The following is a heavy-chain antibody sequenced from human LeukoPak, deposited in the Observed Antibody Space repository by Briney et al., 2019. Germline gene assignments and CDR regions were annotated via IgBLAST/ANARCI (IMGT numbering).Heavy chain of an antibody. Sequence: SETLSLTCAVYGGSFGGYYWSWIRQPPGKGLEWIGEINHSGSTNYNPSLKSRVTISVDTSKNQFSLKLSSVTAADTAVYYCARGFLTIFGVGMDVWGKGTTVTVSS. CDR1: GGSFGGYY. CDR2: INHSGST. D-gene: IGHD3-3*01. CDR3: ARGFLTIFGVGMDV. J-gene: IGHJ6*04. V-gene: IGHV4-34*01.